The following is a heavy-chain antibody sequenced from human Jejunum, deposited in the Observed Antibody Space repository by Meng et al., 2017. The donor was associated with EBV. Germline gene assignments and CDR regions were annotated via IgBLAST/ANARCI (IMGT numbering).Heavy chain of an antibody. CDR3: VSSWSDP. CDR2: IKSKTEGGTT. CDR1: GFTFSNDW. V-gene: IGHV3-15*01. J-gene: IGHJ5*02. Sequence: EVQLVESGGGLLKPGGSLRLFCAASGFTFSNDWMSWVRQAPGKGLEWIARIKSKTEGGTTDYAAPVKGRFTISRDDSKNMVFLQMNSLKTEDTAVYYCVSSWSDPWGQGTLVTVSS.